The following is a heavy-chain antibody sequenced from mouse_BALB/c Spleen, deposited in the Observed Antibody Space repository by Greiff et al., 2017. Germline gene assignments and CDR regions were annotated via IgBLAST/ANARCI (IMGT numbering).Heavy chain of an antibody. D-gene: IGHD2-14*01. CDR2: INPYNGAT. CDR3: ARSTAYYRYEAWFAY. Sequence: VQLKQSGPELVKPGASVKISCKASGYSFTGYYMHWVKQSHVKSLEWIGRINPYNGATSYNQNFKDKASLTVDKSSSTAYVDLSSLTSEDSAVYDCARSTAYYRYEAWFAYWGQGTLVTVSA. J-gene: IGHJ3*01. V-gene: IGHV1-31*01. CDR1: GYSFTGYY.